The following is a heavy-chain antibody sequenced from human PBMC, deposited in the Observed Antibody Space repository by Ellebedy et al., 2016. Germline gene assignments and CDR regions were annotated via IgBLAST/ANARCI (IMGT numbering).Heavy chain of an antibody. CDR3: ARDQYYGRVVAFYYYYGMDV. J-gene: IGHJ6*02. Sequence: SETLSLTXAVYGGSFSGYYWSWIRQPPGKGLEWIGEINHSGSTNYNPSLKSRVTISVDTSKNQFSLKLSSVTAADTAVYYCARDQYYGRVVAFYYYYGMDVWGQGTTVTVSS. D-gene: IGHD3-10*01. CDR1: GGSFSGYY. V-gene: IGHV4-34*01. CDR2: INHSGST.